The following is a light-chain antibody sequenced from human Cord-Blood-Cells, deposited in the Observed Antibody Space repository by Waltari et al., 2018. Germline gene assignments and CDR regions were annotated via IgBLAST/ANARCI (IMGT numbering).Light chain of an antibody. Sequence: DIQMTQSPSSPSAAVGDRVTITCRASQSISSYLNWYQQRPGQAPKLLIYAASSLHSGVPSRFSGSGAGTDFTLTISSLQPEDFAAYYCQQGYSSPPTFGQGTKVEIK. V-gene: IGKV1-39*01. J-gene: IGKJ1*01. CDR3: QQGYSSPPT. CDR2: AAS. CDR1: QSISSY.